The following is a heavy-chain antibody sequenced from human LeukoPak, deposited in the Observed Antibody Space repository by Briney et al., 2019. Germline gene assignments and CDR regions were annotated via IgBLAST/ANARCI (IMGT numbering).Heavy chain of an antibody. CDR2: ISGSGGST. Sequence: GGSLRLSCAASGFTFSSYGMSWVRQAPGKGLEWVSAISGSGGSTYYADSVKGRFTISRDNSKNTLYLQMNSLRAEDTAVYYCARVLGSSEFDYWGQGTLVTVSS. V-gene: IGHV3-23*01. D-gene: IGHD6-13*01. J-gene: IGHJ4*02. CDR1: GFTFSSYG. CDR3: ARVLGSSEFDY.